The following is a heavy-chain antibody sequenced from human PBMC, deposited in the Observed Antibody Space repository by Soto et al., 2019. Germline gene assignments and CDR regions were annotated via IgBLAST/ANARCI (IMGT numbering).Heavy chain of an antibody. J-gene: IGHJ4*02. CDR1: GGTFSTYA. V-gene: IGHV1-69*01. D-gene: IGHD5-12*01. CDR2: IIPIFHTA. Sequence: QVQLVQSGAEVKKPGSSVKVSCKASGGTFSTYAFSWVRQAPGQGLEWMGGIIPIFHTATYAQKVQGRVTITADESTSPAYMALSSLRSEDTAVYYCVHRRDGYNSAFFDYWGQGTLVTVSS. CDR3: VHRRDGYNSAFFDY.